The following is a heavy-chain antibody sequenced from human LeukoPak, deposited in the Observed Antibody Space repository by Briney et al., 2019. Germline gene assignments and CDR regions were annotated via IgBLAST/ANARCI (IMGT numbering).Heavy chain of an antibody. J-gene: IGHJ6*03. CDR2: INRSGST. CDR1: GGSFSGYY. Sequence: SETLSLTCAVYGGSFSGYYWSWIRQPPGKGLEWIGEINRSGSTNYNPSLKSRVTISVDTSKNQFSLKLSSVTAADTAVYYCARMWVVVVPAAPYYYYYMDVWGKGTTVTVSS. V-gene: IGHV4-34*01. D-gene: IGHD2-2*01. CDR3: ARMWVVVVPAAPYYYYYMDV.